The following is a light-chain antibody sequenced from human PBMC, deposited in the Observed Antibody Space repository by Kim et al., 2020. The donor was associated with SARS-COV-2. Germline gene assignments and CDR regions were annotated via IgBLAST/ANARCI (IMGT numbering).Light chain of an antibody. V-gene: IGLV3-1*01. Sequence: SYELTQPPSVSVAPGQTASITCAGTRFTSKYACWYQERPGQAPVVVIYHDSNRPSGIPERFSGSSSGNTATLTISGAEAVDEADYYCQAWDSSMVFG. CDR2: HDS. CDR3: QAWDSSMV. CDR1: RFTSKY. J-gene: IGLJ1*01.